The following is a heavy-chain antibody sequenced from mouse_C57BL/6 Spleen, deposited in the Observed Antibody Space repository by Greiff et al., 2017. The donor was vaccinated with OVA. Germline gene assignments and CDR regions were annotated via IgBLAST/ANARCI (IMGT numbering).Heavy chain of an antibody. CDR1: GFTFSSYA. Sequence: EVQLVESGGGLVKPGGSLKLSCAASGFTFSSYAMSWVRQTPEKRLEWVATISDGGSYTYYPDNVKGRFTISRDNAKNNLYLQMSHLKSEDTAMYYCARDYGSSDYYAMDYWGQGTSVTVSS. V-gene: IGHV5-4*01. J-gene: IGHJ4*01. CDR3: ARDYGSSDYYAMDY. D-gene: IGHD1-1*01. CDR2: ISDGGSYT.